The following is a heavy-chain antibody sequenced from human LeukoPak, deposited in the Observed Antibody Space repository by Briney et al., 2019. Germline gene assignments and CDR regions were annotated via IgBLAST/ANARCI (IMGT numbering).Heavy chain of an antibody. J-gene: IGHJ4*02. V-gene: IGHV4-59*01. Sequence: SETLSLTCTVSGASISTYYWSWIRQPPGKGLEWIAYIYDSGSTNYNPSLKSRVTISVDTSKNQFSLKLSSVTAADTAVYYCARGLLRRAVAVDYWGQGTLVTVSS. D-gene: IGHD6-19*01. CDR1: GASISTYY. CDR2: IYDSGST. CDR3: ARGLLRRAVAVDY.